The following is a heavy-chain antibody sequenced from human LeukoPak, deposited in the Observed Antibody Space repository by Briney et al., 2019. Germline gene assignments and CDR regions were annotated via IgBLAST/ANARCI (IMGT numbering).Heavy chain of an antibody. CDR2: IIPIFGTA. V-gene: IGHV1-69*13. CDR1: GGTFSSYA. J-gene: IGHJ4*02. Sequence: SVKVSCKASGGTFSSYAISWVRQAPGQGLEWMGGIIPIFGTANYAQKFQGRVTITADESTSTAYMELSSVRSEDTAVYYCASGAPKYCTNGVCYSDYFDYWGQGTLVTVSS. D-gene: IGHD2-8*01. CDR3: ASGAPKYCTNGVCYSDYFDY.